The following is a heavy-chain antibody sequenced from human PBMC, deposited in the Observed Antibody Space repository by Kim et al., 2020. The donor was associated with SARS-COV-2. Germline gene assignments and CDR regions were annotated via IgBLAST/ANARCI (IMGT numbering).Heavy chain of an antibody. J-gene: IGHJ4*02. CDR2: IYSGGST. D-gene: IGHD5-18*01. CDR1: GFTVSSNY. V-gene: IGHV3-53*01. Sequence: GGSLRLSCAASGFTVSSNYMSWVRQAPGKGLEWVSVIYSGGSTYYADSVKGRFTISRDNSKNTLYLQMNSLRAEDTAVYYCARVNRIQLWFFTDYWGQGTLVTVSS. CDR3: ARVNRIQLWFFTDY.